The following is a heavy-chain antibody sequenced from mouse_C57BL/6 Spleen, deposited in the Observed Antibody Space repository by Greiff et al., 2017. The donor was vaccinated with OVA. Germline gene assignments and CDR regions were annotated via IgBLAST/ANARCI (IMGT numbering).Heavy chain of an antibody. V-gene: IGHV14-2*01. CDR1: GYNINDYY. CDR2: IDPEDGET. J-gene: IGHJ2*01. Sequence: EVQLQQSGAELVKPGASVKLSCTASGYNINDYYMHWVKQRTEQGLEWIGGIDPEDGETKYAPKFQGKATLTADPSSTTAYLQLNSLTSEDTAVYYCARSWKLDYWGQGTTLTVSS. CDR3: ARSWKLDY.